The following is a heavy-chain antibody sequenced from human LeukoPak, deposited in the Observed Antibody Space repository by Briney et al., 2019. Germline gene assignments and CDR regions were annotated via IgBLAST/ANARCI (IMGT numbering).Heavy chain of an antibody. CDR2: IYYSGST. J-gene: IGHJ4*02. V-gene: IGHV4-59*01. D-gene: IGHD1-26*01. CDR3: ARQPVGAARYFDY. Sequence: PSGTLSLTCLVSGGSISSYYWSWLRQPPGKGLEWIGYIYYSGSTNYNPSLKSRVTISVDTSKNQFSLKLSSVTAADTAVYYCARQPVGAARYFDYWGQGTLVTVSS. CDR1: GGSISSYY.